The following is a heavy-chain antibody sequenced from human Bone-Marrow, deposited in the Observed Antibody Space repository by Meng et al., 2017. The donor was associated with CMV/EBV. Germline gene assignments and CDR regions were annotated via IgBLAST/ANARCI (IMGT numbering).Heavy chain of an antibody. J-gene: IGHJ6*02. CDR3: ARDLEAYDFWSGYNYYYYGMDV. D-gene: IGHD3-3*01. CDR1: GFTFGSYW. Sequence: SCAASGFTFGSYWMSWVRQAPGKGLEWVANIQQDGSEKYYVDSLKGRFTISRDNAKNSLFLQMNSLRAEDTAVYYCARDLEAYDFWSGYNYYYYGMDVWGPGTTVTVSS. CDR2: IQQDGSEK. V-gene: IGHV3-7*01.